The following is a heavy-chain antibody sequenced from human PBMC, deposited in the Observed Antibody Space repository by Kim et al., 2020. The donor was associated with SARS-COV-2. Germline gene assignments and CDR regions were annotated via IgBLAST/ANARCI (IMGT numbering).Heavy chain of an antibody. CDR3: ARDLEAVAGTYYYYYYG. CDR1: GFTFSSYG. V-gene: IGHV3-33*05. CDR2: ISYDGSNK. Sequence: GGSLRLSCAASGFTFSSYGMHWVRQAPGKGLEWVAVISYDGSNKYYADSVKGRFTISRDNSKNTLYLQMNSLRAEDTAVYYCARDLEAVAGTYYYYYYG. D-gene: IGHD6-19*01. J-gene: IGHJ6*01.